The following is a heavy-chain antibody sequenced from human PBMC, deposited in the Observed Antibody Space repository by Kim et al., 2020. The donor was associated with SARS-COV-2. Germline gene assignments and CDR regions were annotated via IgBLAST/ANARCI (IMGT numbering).Heavy chain of an antibody. Sequence: SETLSLTCTVSGGSISSSSYYWGWIRQPPGKGLEWIGSIYYSGSTYYNPSLKSRVTISVDTSKNQFSLKLSSVTAADTAVYYCARRPTRSKPVVVVAATDYYGMDVWGQGTTVTVSS. CDR1: GGSISSSSYY. D-gene: IGHD2-15*01. CDR3: ARRPTRSKPVVVVAATDYYGMDV. CDR2: IYYSGST. J-gene: IGHJ6*02. V-gene: IGHV4-39*01.